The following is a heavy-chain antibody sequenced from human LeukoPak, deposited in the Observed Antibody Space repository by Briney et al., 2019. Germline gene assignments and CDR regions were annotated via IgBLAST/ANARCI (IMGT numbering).Heavy chain of an antibody. CDR3: ARKAGIIDFWSGYYTEYYFDY. Sequence: SVKVSCKASGGTFSSYAISWVRQAPGQGLEWMGGIIPIFGTANYAQKFQGRVTITTDESTSTAYMELSSLRSEDTAVYYCARKAGIIDFWSGYYTEYYFDYWGQGTLVTVSS. V-gene: IGHV1-69*05. D-gene: IGHD3-3*01. CDR2: IIPIFGTA. J-gene: IGHJ4*02. CDR1: GGTFSSYA.